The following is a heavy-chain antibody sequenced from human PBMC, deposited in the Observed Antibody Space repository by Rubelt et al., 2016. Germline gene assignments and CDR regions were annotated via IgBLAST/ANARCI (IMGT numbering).Heavy chain of an antibody. Sequence: SGAAVKRPGASVKVSCKASGDTFSTYYMHWVRQAPGQGLEWMGIINPSGGSTSYAQKFQGRVTMTRDTSTSTVYMELSSLRSEDTAVYYCARAAYCGGDCYSGYFDYWGQGTLVTVSS. CDR3: ARAAYCGGDCYSGYFDY. CDR2: INPSGGST. CDR1: GDTFSTYY. D-gene: IGHD2-21*02. V-gene: IGHV1-46*01. J-gene: IGHJ4*02.